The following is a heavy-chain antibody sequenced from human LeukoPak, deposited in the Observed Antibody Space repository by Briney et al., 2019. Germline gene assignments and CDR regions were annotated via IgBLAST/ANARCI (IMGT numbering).Heavy chain of an antibody. CDR1: GFTFSSYA. D-gene: IGHD1-26*01. V-gene: IGHV3-30-3*01. Sequence: GGSLRLSCAASGFTFSSYAMHWVRQAPGKGLEWVAVISYDGSNKYYADSVKGRFTISRDDSKNTLYLQMNSLRAEDTAVYYCIRGAASGSYYGFDVWGQGATVTVSS. CDR3: IRGAASGSYYGFDV. CDR2: ISYDGSNK. J-gene: IGHJ6*02.